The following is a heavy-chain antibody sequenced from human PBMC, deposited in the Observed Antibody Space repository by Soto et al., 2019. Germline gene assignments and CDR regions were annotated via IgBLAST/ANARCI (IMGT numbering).Heavy chain of an antibody. J-gene: IGHJ6*02. V-gene: IGHV1-69*13. CDR1: GGTFSSYA. D-gene: IGHD2-2*01. CDR3: ARYPSTMLLTYCMDV. Sequence: ASVKVSCKASGGTFSSYAISWVRQAPGQGLEWMGGIIPIFGTANYAQKFQGRVTITADESTSTAYMELSSLRSEDTAVYYCARYPSTMLLTYCMDVWGPGTTVTVSS. CDR2: IIPIFGTA.